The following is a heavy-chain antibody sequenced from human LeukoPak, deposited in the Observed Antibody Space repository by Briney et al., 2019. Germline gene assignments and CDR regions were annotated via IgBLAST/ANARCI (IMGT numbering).Heavy chain of an antibody. V-gene: IGHV4-59*01. CDR2: IYHSGST. J-gene: IGHJ6*03. CDR1: GGSISSYY. CDR3: ARVRYGSGSLYYYYYYMDV. D-gene: IGHD3-10*01. Sequence: SETLSLTCTVSGGSISSYYWSWIRQPPGKGLEWIGYIYHSGSTNYNPSLKSRVTISVDTSKNQFSLKLSSVTAADTAVYYCARVRYGSGSLYYYYYYMDVWGKGTTVTIS.